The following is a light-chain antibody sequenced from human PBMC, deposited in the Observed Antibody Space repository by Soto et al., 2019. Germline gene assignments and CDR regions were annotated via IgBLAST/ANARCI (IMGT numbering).Light chain of an antibody. CDR1: QSISSK. Sequence: IVMTQSPPTLSVSPGETATLSCRASQSISSKLAWYQQKHGQAPRLLMYGASKRATGIPARFSGSGSGTDLTITISSLEPEDFAVYYCQQRDIWPWTFGQGTKVDIK. CDR2: GAS. CDR3: QQRDIWPWT. J-gene: IGKJ1*01. V-gene: IGKV3-11*01.